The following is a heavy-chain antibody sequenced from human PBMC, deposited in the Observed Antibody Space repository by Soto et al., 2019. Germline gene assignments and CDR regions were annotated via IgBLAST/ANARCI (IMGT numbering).Heavy chain of an antibody. CDR1: GYTFTGYY. D-gene: IGHD3-22*01. V-gene: IGHV1-2*04. CDR2: INPNSGGT. CDR3: ARAPDGTYYYDSSGPFDY. J-gene: IGHJ4*02. Sequence: QVQLVQSGAEVKKPGASVKVSCKASGYTFTGYYMHWVRQAPGQGLEWMGWINPNSGGTNYAQKFQGWVTMTRDTXIXTXXMELSRLRSDDTAVYYCARAPDGTYYYDSSGPFDYWGQGTLVTVSS.